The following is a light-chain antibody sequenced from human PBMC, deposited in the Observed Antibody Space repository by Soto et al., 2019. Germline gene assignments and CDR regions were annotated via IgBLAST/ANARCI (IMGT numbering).Light chain of an antibody. Sequence: DIQMTQSPSSLSASVGDTVTITCRASQGISSSLAWYQQKAGKVPDLLIYAASTLQSGVPSHFSGSGSGTDFTLTISSLQPEDVATYYCQQFKSYPYTFGQGTKLEI. J-gene: IGKJ2*01. CDR2: AAS. CDR1: QGISSS. V-gene: IGKV1-27*01. CDR3: QQFKSYPYT.